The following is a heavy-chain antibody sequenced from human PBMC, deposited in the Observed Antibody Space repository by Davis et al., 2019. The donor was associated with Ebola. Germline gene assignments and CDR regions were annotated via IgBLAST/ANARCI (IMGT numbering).Heavy chain of an antibody. D-gene: IGHD1-26*01. Sequence: LSLTCNVSGGSVRNYQWSWIRQAPGKGPEWVGLIRSNTHGGTTEYGASVEGRFTVSRDDSKTVAYLQMNSLKPDDTAVYYCTRGGSYSPIDYWGQGTRVTVSS. J-gene: IGHJ4*02. CDR3: TRGGSYSPIDY. CDR2: IRSNTHGGTT. V-gene: IGHV3-49*02. CDR1: GGSVRNYQ.